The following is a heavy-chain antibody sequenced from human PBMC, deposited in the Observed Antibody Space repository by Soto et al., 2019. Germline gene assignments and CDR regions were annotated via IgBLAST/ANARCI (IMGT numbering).Heavy chain of an antibody. CDR3: ARVVFDYYDRSAKSAFDI. CDR2: INPSGGST. CDR1: GYTFTSYY. V-gene: IGHV1-46*01. J-gene: IGHJ3*02. Sequence: ASVKVSCKASGYTFTSYYMHWVRQAPGQGLEWMGIINPSGGSTSYAQKFQGRVTMTRDTSTSTVYKELSSLRSEDTAVYYCARVVFDYYDRSAKSAFDIWGQGTMVTVS. D-gene: IGHD3-22*01.